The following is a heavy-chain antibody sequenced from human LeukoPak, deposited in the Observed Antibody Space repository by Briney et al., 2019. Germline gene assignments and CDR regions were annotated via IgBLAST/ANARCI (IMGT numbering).Heavy chain of an antibody. CDR1: GGSISSHY. J-gene: IGHJ4*02. CDR2: IYYSGST. D-gene: IGHD2-2*01. CDR3: AILGLGPNCSSTSCYGYFDY. V-gene: IGHV4-59*11. Sequence: SETLSLTCTVSGGSISSHYWSWIRQPPGKGLEWIGYIYYSGSTNYNPSLKSRVTISVDTSKNQFSLKLSSVTAADTAMYYCAILGLGPNCSSTSCYGYFDYWGQGTLVTVSS.